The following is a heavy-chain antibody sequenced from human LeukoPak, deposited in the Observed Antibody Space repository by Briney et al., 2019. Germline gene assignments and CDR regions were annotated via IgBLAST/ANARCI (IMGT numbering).Heavy chain of an antibody. J-gene: IGHJ6*04. CDR1: GDTFSSYA. V-gene: IGHV1-69*13. D-gene: IGHD3-10*01. Sequence: SVKVSCKASGDTFSSYAINWVRPAPGQGLEWMGGIIPILGTANYAQKFQGRVTITADESTSTAYMELSSLRSEDTAVYYCARAGEGPITMVRGVVYYYGMDVWGKGTTLTVSS. CDR3: ARAGEGPITMVRGVVYYYGMDV. CDR2: IIPILGTA.